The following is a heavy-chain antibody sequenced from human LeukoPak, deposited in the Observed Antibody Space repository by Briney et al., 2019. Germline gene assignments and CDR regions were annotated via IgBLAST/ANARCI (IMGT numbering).Heavy chain of an antibody. CDR3: ARSGSGWYENYYYMDV. Sequence: PGGSLRLSCAASGFAFRRYWMHWVRQPPGKGLVWVSLINSDESSTSYADSVKGRFTISRDNAKNTLYLQMNSLRAEDTAVYYCARSGSGWYENYYYMDVWGKGTTVTISS. D-gene: IGHD6-19*01. CDR1: GFAFRRYW. V-gene: IGHV3-74*01. J-gene: IGHJ6*03. CDR2: INSDESST.